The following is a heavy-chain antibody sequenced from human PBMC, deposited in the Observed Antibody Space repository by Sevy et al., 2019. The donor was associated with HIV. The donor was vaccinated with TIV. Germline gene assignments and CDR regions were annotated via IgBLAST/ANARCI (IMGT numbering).Heavy chain of an antibody. CDR1: GGSISSGLYS. Sequence: SETLSLTCTVSGGSISSGLYSWNWIRQPPRKGLEWTGYNHHTSNTYYNPALKGRITISVDRSKNQFSLKLMSVTAAETALYYCAGDNGDYPYYFDHWGQGTLVTVSS. D-gene: IGHD4-17*01. J-gene: IGHJ4*02. V-gene: IGHV4-30-2*01. CDR2: NHHTSNT. CDR3: AGDNGDYPYYFDH.